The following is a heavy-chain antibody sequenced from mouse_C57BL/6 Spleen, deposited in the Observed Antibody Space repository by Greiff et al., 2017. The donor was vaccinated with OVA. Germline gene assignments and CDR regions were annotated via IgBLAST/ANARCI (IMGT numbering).Heavy chain of an antibody. D-gene: IGHD1-1*02. Sequence: QVQLQQSGAELVRPGTSVKLSCKASGYTFTSYWMHWVKQRPGQGLEWIGVIDPSDSYTNYTQKFKGKATLTVDTSSSTAYMQLSSLTSEDSAVYYCARRGWWSMDYWGQGTSVTVSS. J-gene: IGHJ4*01. CDR2: IDPSDSYT. CDR3: ARRGWWSMDY. V-gene: IGHV1-59*01. CDR1: GYTFTSYW.